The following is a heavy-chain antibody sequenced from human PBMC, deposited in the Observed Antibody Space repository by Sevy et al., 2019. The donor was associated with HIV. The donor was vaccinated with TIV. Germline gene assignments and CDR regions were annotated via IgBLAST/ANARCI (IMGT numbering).Heavy chain of an antibody. CDR2: IRNRPNSYTT. CDR1: GFTFSDHY. D-gene: IGHD2-15*01. Sequence: GGSLRLSCAASGFTFSDHYVDWVRQAPGKGLEWVGRIRNRPNSYTTEYAGVVKGRFTIPRDDAKNSVDLQMNSLKTQDSAVYYCVRGPDCGVGGCQQISPYCLDVWGKGATVTVSS. J-gene: IGHJ6*03. CDR3: VRGPDCGVGGCQQISPYCLDV. V-gene: IGHV3-72*01.